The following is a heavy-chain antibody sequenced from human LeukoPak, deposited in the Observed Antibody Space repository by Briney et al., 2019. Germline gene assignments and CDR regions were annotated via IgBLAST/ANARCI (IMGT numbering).Heavy chain of an antibody. V-gene: IGHV3-23*01. CDR3: AKAPVTSCRGAFCYPFDY. Sequence: GGSLRLSCATSGFSFSSYAMSWVRQAPGKGLEWVSAMSSSDDGRYYAASVRGRFTIPRDTSRSTLYLQMNSLRAEDAAVYYCAKAPVTSCRGAFCYPFDYWGQGTLVTVSS. CDR2: MSSSDDGR. J-gene: IGHJ4*02. CDR1: GFSFSSYA. D-gene: IGHD2-15*01.